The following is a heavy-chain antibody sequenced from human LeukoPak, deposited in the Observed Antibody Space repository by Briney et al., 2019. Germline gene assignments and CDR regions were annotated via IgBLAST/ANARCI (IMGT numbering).Heavy chain of an antibody. CDR3: AREPRDAVGALDV. CDR1: GFTLRNYW. CDR2: IKEDGSVK. J-gene: IGHJ6*02. D-gene: IGHD1-26*01. V-gene: IGHV3-7*01. Sequence: GGSLRLSCAASGFTLRNYWMAWVRRAPGKGLEWVANIKEDGSVKQYVESVRGRFTISRDDAKNSVYLQMNSLRTEDTAVYYCAREPRDAVGALDVWGQGTTVTVSS.